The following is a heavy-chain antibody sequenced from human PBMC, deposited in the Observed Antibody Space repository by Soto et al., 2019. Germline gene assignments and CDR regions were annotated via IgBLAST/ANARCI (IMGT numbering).Heavy chain of an antibody. Sequence: GGSLRLSCAASGFTVSSNYMSWVRQAPGKGLEWVSVIYSGGSTYYADSVKGRFTISRDNSKNTLYLQMNSLRAEDTAVYYCARDSTVVYQGRDYYYGMDVWGQGTTVTVSS. D-gene: IGHD2-8*02. V-gene: IGHV3-66*01. CDR1: GFTVSSNY. CDR3: ARDSTVVYQGRDYYYGMDV. J-gene: IGHJ6*02. CDR2: IYSGGST.